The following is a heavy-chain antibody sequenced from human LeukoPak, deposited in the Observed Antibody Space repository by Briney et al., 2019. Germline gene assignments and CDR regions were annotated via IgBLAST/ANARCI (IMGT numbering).Heavy chain of an antibody. V-gene: IGHV3-30-3*01. CDR2: ISYDGSNK. J-gene: IGHJ4*02. CDR1: GFTFSSYA. Sequence: GRSLRLSCAASGFTFSSYAMHWVRQAPGKGLEWVAVISYDGSNKYYADSVKGRFTISRDNSKNSLYLQMNSLRAEDTAVYYCARAGGWLQFRYYFDYWGQGTLVTVSS. CDR3: ARAGGWLQFRYYFDY. D-gene: IGHD5-24*01.